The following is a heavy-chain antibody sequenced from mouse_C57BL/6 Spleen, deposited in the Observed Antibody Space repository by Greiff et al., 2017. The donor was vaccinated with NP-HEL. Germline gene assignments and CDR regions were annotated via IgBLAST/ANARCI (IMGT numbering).Heavy chain of an antibody. V-gene: IGHV1-18*01. CDR3: ARWGDSSGFDY. CDR2: INPNNGGT. D-gene: IGHD3-2*02. Sequence: EVQLQQSGPELVKPGASVKIPCKASGYPFTDYNMDWVKQSHGKSLEWIGDINPNNGGTIYTQKFKGKATLTVDKSSSTAYMELRSLTSEDTAVYYCARWGDSSGFDYWGKGTTLTVSS. CDR1: GYPFTDYN. J-gene: IGHJ2*01.